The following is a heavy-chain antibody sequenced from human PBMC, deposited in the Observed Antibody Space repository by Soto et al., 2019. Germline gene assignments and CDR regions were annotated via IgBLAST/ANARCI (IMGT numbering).Heavy chain of an antibody. V-gene: IGHV1-3*01. CDR2: INAGNGNT. CDR3: ARVVVGGWFDP. CDR1: GYTFTSYA. Sequence: QVPLVQSGAEVKKPGASVKVSCKASGYTFTSYAMHWVRQAPGQRLEWMGWINAGNGNTKYSQKFQGRVTITRDTSASTAYMELSCLSSEDTALYYCARVVVGGWFDPWGQGSLVTASS. D-gene: IGHD3-22*01. J-gene: IGHJ5*02.